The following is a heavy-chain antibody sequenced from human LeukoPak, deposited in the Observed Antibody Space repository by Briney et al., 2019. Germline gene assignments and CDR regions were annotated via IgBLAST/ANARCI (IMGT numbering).Heavy chain of an antibody. CDR3: ARVRGGNGDYFDY. CDR1: GGSISIYY. V-gene: IGHV4-59*01. J-gene: IGHJ4*02. Sequence: SETLSLTCTVSGGSISIYYWSWIRQPPGKGLEWIGYIYYSGSTNYNPSLKSRVTISVDTSKNQFSLKLSSVTAADTAVYYYARVRGGNGDYFDYWGQGTLVTVSS. D-gene: IGHD4-23*01. CDR2: IYYSGST.